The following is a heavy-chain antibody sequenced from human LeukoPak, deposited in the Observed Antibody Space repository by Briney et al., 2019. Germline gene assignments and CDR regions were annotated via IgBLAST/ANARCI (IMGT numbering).Heavy chain of an antibody. CDR3: ARGDPPHYYYMDV. CDR2: MNPNSGNT. J-gene: IGHJ6*03. Sequence: GASVKVSCKASGYTFTSYDLNWVRQATGQGLEWMGWMNPNSGNTGYVQKFQGRVTMTRDTSTSTAYMELNSLTSEDTAVYYCARGDPPHYYYMDVWGKGTTVTVSS. CDR1: GYTFTSYD. V-gene: IGHV1-8*01.